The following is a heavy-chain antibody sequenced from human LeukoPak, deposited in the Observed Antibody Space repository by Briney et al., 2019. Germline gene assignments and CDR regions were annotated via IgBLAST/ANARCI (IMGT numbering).Heavy chain of an antibody. CDR1: GGSISSSSYY. D-gene: IGHD3-22*01. CDR3: ARVSGITMIVVVNSDAFDI. J-gene: IGHJ3*02. CDR2: IYYSGST. Sequence: SETLSLTCTVSGGSISSSSYYWGWIRQPPGKGLEWIGSIYYSGSTYYNPSLKRRVTISVDTSKNQFSLKLSSVTAADTAVYYCARVSGITMIVVVNSDAFDIWGQGTMVTVSS. V-gene: IGHV4-39*07.